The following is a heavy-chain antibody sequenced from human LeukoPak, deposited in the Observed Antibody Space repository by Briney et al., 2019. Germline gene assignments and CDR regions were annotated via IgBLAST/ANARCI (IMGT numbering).Heavy chain of an antibody. V-gene: IGHV3-64D*06. D-gene: IGHD5-24*01. Sequence: GGSLRLSCSASGFTFSSYAMHWVRQAPGKGLQYVSVINDKGVSTSYADSVKGRFTISRDNSKNTVYLQMSSLRAEDTAVYYCVGDGRDGYNKYFHHWGQGTLVTVSS. J-gene: IGHJ1*01. CDR1: GFTFSSYA. CDR3: VGDGRDGYNKYFHH. CDR2: INDKGVST.